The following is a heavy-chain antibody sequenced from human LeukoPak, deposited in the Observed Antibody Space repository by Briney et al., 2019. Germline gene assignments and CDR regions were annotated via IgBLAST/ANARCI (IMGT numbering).Heavy chain of an antibody. V-gene: IGHV3-15*01. CDR2: IKNKADGGTT. CDR3: TTHDPINRS. D-gene: IGHD1-1*01. CDR1: GFTFSNAW. Sequence: GGSLRLSCAASGFTFSNAWMSWVRQAPGKGLEWVGRIKNKADGGTTDYAAPVKGRSTISRDDSKNTLYLQMNSLKTEDTAMYYCTTHDPINRSWGQGTLVTVSS. J-gene: IGHJ4*02.